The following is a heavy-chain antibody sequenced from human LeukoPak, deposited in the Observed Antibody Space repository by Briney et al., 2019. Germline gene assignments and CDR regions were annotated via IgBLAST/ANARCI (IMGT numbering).Heavy chain of an antibody. CDR2: ISYDGSNK. Sequence: GGSLRLSCAASGFVFSRHGIHWVRQAPGKGLEWVAVISYDGSNKYYADSVKGRFTISRDNSKNTLYLQMNSLRAEDTAVYYCARAEGYVSVWEGVQSSVLDYWGQGTLVTVSS. V-gene: IGHV3-30*19. D-gene: IGHD3-16*01. J-gene: IGHJ4*02. CDR3: ARAEGYVSVWEGVQSSVLDY. CDR1: GFVFSRHG.